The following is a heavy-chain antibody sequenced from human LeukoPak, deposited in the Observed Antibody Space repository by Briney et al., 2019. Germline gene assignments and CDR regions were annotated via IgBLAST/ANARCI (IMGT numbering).Heavy chain of an antibody. D-gene: IGHD3-3*01. CDR3: ASLWDFGVVIIPVYYYYGMDV. CDR1: GFTFSSYA. Sequence: GGSLRLSCAASGFTFSSYAMHWVRQAPGKGLEWVAVISYDGSNKHYADSVKGRFTISRDNSKNTLYLQMNSLRAEDTAVYYCASLWDFGVVIIPVYYYYGMDVWGQGTTVTVSS. J-gene: IGHJ6*02. CDR2: ISYDGSNK. V-gene: IGHV3-30-3*01.